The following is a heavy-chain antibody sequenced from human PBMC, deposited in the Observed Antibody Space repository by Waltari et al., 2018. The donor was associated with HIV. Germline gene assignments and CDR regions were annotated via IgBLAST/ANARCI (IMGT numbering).Heavy chain of an antibody. CDR1: GSSLSSTGVG. CDR2: IYWNDDQ. D-gene: IGHD5-18*01. V-gene: IGHV2-5*01. J-gene: IGHJ5*02. CDR3: ALRRGYSYGINWFDP. Sequence: QITLRESGLTLVEPTQTLTLTCAISGSSLSSTGVGVGWIRQPPGKALEWLALIYWNDDQRLSPSLESRLSITKDTSKNQVVLTMNNMDPVDTAIYYGALRRGYSYGINWFDPWGQGTLVTVSS.